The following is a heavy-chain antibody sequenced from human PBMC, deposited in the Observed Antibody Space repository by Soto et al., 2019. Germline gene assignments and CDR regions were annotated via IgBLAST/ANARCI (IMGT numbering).Heavy chain of an antibody. D-gene: IGHD6-19*01. CDR1: GGSISSSSYY. CDR2: IYYSGST. Sequence: QLQLQESGPGLVKPSETLSLTCTVSGGSISSSSYYWGWIRQPPGKGLEWIGSIYYSGSTYYNPSLKSRVTISVDTSKNQFSLKLSSVTAADTAVYYCARHIAVAGNLCDYWGQGTLVTVSS. CDR3: ARHIAVAGNLCDY. J-gene: IGHJ4*02. V-gene: IGHV4-39*01.